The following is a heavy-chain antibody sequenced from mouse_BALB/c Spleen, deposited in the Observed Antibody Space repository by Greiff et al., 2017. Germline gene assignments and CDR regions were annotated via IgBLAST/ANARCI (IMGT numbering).Heavy chain of an antibody. CDR1: GFTFSDYG. CDR3: ARATGTYAMDY. D-gene: IGHD3-3*01. V-gene: IGHV5-15*02. Sequence: EVKLVESGGGLVQPGGSRKLSCAASGFTFSDYGMAWVRQAPGKGPEWVAFISNLAYSIYYADTVTGRFTISRENAKNTLYLEMRSLRSEDTAMYYCARATGTYAMDYWGQGTSVTVSS. J-gene: IGHJ4*01. CDR2: ISNLAYSI.